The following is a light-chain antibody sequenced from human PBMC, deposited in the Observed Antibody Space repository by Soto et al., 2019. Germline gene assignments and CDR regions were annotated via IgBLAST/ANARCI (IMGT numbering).Light chain of an antibody. V-gene: IGKV1-39*01. CDR3: QQSYSTPT. J-gene: IGKJ5*01. Sequence: DSQMPQSSPSLSAAVGAIGPINCRASQSISSYLNWYQQKPGKAPKLLIYAASSLQSGVPSRFSGSGSGTDFTLTISSLQPEDFATYYCQQSYSTPTFGQGTRLEIK. CDR2: AAS. CDR1: QSISSY.